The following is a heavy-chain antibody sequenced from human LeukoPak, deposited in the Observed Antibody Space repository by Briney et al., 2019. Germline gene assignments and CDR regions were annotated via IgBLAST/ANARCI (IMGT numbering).Heavy chain of an antibody. J-gene: IGHJ3*02. CDR3: AHDYGDSRGAFDI. Sequence: GASVKVSCKASGYTFTSYGINWVRQAPGQGLEWMGWISDYNGKTNYPQKLQGRVTMTTDTSTSTAYMELRRLKSDDTAVYYCAHDYGDSRGAFDIWGQGTMVTVSS. D-gene: IGHD4-17*01. V-gene: IGHV1-18*01. CDR1: GYTFTSYG. CDR2: ISDYNGKT.